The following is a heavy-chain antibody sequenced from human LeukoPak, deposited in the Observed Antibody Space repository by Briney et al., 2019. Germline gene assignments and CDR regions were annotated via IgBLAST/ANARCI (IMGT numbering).Heavy chain of an antibody. CDR1: XFTFSSYX. D-gene: IGHD3-10*01. CDR3: ARAMVRHGIDY. J-gene: IGHJ4*02. V-gene: IGHV3-74*01. Sequence: GGXLRLXXXXXXFTFSSYXXHWVRQAPGKGLVWVSRINSDGSSTSYADSVKGRFTISRDNAKNTLYLQMNSLRAEDTAVYYCARAMVRHGIDYWGQGTLVTVSS. CDR2: INSDGSST.